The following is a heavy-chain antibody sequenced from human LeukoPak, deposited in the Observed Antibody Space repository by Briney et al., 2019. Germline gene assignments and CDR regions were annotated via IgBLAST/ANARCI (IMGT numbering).Heavy chain of an antibody. J-gene: IGHJ6*03. D-gene: IGHD6-13*01. CDR1: GYTFTSYG. V-gene: IGHV1-69*13. CDR3: ARRSQSSSWYPTSYYYYYMDV. Sequence: ASVKVSCKASGYTFTSYGISWVRQAPGQGLVWMGGIIPIFGTANYAQKFQGRVTITADESTSTAYMELSSLRSEDTAVYYCARRSQSSSWYPTSYYYYYMDVWGKGTTVTISS. CDR2: IIPIFGTA.